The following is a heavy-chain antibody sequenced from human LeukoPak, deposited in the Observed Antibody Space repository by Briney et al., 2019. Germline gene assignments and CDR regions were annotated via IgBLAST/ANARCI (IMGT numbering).Heavy chain of an antibody. CDR3: ARGTVAGIRWFDY. CDR2: INTNTGNP. CDR1: GYSFSNYA. D-gene: IGHD6-19*01. V-gene: IGHV7-4-1*02. Sequence: ASVNVSCTASGYSFSNYAMNWVRQAPGQGLEWMGWINTNTGNPTYAQGFTGRFVFSLDTSVSTAYLQISSLTAEDTAVYFCARGTVAGIRWFDYWGQGTLVTVSS. J-gene: IGHJ4*02.